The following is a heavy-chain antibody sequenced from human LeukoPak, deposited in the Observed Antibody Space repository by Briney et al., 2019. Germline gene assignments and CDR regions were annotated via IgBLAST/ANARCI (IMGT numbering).Heavy chain of an antibody. CDR1: EFTFSSYA. D-gene: IGHD3-22*01. Sequence: PGGSLRLSCAASEFTFSSYAMHWVRQAPGKGLEWVAVISYDGSNKYYADSVKGRFTISRDNSKNTLYLQMNSLRAEDTAVYYCARDYDSSVGHVWGQGTTVTVSS. CDR2: ISYDGSNK. V-gene: IGHV3-30-3*01. J-gene: IGHJ6*02. CDR3: ARDYDSSVGHV.